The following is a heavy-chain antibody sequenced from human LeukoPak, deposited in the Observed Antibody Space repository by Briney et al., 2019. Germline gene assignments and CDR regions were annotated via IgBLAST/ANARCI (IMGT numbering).Heavy chain of an antibody. CDR2: IYYSGST. V-gene: IGHV4-31*11. Sequence: SETLSLTCAVSGGSISSGGYYWSWIRQHPGKGLEWIGYIYYSGSTYYNPSLKSRVTMSVDTSKNQFSLKLSSVTAADTAAYYCARAYKPLDGYMFDPWGQGTLVTVSS. CDR3: ARAYKPLDGYMFDP. CDR1: GGSISSGGYY. D-gene: IGHD5-18*01. J-gene: IGHJ5*02.